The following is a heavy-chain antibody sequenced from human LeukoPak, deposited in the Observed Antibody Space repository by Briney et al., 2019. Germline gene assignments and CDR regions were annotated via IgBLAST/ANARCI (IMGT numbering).Heavy chain of an antibody. D-gene: IGHD2-2*01. V-gene: IGHV1-18*01. CDR1: GYTFTSYG. J-gene: IGHJ4*02. Sequence: ASVKVSCKASGYTFTSYGISWVRQAPGQGLEWMGWISAYNGNTNYAQKLRGRVTMTTDTSTSTAYMELRSLRSDDTAVYYCARDSVVASYCSSTSCSRSDYWGQGTLVTVSS. CDR2: ISAYNGNT. CDR3: ARDSVVASYCSSTSCSRSDY.